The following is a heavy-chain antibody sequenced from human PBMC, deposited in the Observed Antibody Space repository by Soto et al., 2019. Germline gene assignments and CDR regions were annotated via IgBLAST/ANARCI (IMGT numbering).Heavy chain of an antibody. D-gene: IGHD3-10*01. V-gene: IGHV4-31*03. J-gene: IGHJ3*02. CDR2: IYYRGST. Sequence: QVQLQESGPGLVKPSQTLSLTCTVSGGSISSGGYYWSWIRQHPGKGLEWIGYIYYRGSTYYNPSLRSRVTISVDTSKNQCSLKLSSVTAADTAVYYCARALGWFGELNGAFDIWGQGTMVTVSS. CDR1: GGSISSGGYY. CDR3: ARALGWFGELNGAFDI.